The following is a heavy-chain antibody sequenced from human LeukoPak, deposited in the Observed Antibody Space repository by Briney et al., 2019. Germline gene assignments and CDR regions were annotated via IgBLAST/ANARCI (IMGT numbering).Heavy chain of an antibody. CDR3: AHSPDTVMAFDY. V-gene: IGHV2-5*02. D-gene: IGHD5-18*01. CDR2: FYGDDDK. J-gene: IGHJ4*02. Sequence: SGPTQAQPTQTLTLTYTLSQVLLRTSGGGVGWVRQPPGKSLEWLALFYGDDDKPYSPSLRSRLTTTKNTPKNQVVLTMTDMDPVDTATYYWAHSPDTVMAFDYWGQGTPVTVSS. CDR1: QVLLRTSGGG.